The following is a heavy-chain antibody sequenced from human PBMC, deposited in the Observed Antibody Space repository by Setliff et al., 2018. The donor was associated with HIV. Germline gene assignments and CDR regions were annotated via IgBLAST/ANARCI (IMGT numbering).Heavy chain of an antibody. J-gene: IGHJ3*02. V-gene: IGHV5-51*01. D-gene: IGHD1-26*01. CDR2: IYLGDSDT. Sequence: GESLKISCKGSGYRFTSYWIDWVRQTPGKGLEWMGIIYLGDSDTRYSPSFQGQVTISADKSTSTAYLQWTSLKASDSAMYYCARFWNSGSYRDAFDIWGQGTMVTVPS. CDR3: ARFWNSGSYRDAFDI. CDR1: GYRFTSYW.